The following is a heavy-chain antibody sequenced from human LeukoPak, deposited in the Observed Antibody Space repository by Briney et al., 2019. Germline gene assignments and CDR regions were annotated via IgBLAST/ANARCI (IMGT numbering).Heavy chain of an antibody. V-gene: IGHV1-3*01. CDR1: GYTFTSYA. CDR3: SLADYGDY. J-gene: IGHJ4*02. Sequence: ASVKVSYKASGYTFTSYAVHWVRQAPGQRLEWMGWINAGNGNTKYLQKFQGRVTFTRDTSASTAYMELSSLRSEDTAVYFCSLADYGDYWGQGTLVTVSS. CDR2: INAGNGNT.